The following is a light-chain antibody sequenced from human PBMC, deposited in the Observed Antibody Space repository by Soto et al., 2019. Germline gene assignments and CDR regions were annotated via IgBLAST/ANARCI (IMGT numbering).Light chain of an antibody. CDR2: RNS. V-gene: IGLV1-47*01. CDR1: ASTIGRNY. J-gene: IGLJ1*01. Sequence: SVLTQSPSASGTPGQRVTIPCSGSASTIGRNYVYWYQQLPGTAPKLLIYRNSQRPSGVPDRFSGSKSGTSASLAISCLRSEYEADYYWAAWDDNMSGLYDFGAGTKV. CDR3: AAWDDNMSGLYD.